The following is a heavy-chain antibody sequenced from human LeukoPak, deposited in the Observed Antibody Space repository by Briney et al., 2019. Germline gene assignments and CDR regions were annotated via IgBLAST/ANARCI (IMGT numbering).Heavy chain of an antibody. Sequence: GGSPRLSCAASGFTFSNYDMSWVRQAPGKGLGWVSSISDSGGSTYYADSVKGRFTISRDNSKNTLYLQMTNLGAADTAVYYCAKDLSRAVAADWFDPWDQGSLVTVSS. D-gene: IGHD6-19*01. J-gene: IGHJ5*02. CDR2: ISDSGGST. CDR1: GFTFSNYD. CDR3: AKDLSRAVAADWFDP. V-gene: IGHV3-23*01.